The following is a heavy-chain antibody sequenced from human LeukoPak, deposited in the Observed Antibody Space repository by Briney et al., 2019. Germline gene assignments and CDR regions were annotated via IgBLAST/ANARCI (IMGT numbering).Heavy chain of an antibody. Sequence: GASVKVSCKASGYTFTSYDINWVRQATGQGLEWMGWMNPNSGNTGYAQKFQGRVTITRNTSISTAYLELSSLRSEDTAVYYCARVHHYFDIAFDYWGQGTLVTVSS. CDR2: MNPNSGNT. CDR1: GYTFTSYD. J-gene: IGHJ4*02. V-gene: IGHV1-8*03. D-gene: IGHD3-22*01. CDR3: ARVHHYFDIAFDY.